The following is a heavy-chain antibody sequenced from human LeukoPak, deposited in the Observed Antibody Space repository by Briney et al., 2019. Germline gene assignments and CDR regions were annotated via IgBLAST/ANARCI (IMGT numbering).Heavy chain of an antibody. V-gene: IGHV1-69*04. CDR2: IIPILGIA. CDR3: ARGGVVAAAGIGY. J-gene: IGHJ4*02. D-gene: IGHD6-13*01. CDR1: GGTFSSYA. Sequence: ASVKVSCKASGGTFSSYAISWVRQAPGQGLEWMGRIIPILGIANYAQKFQGRVTITADKSTSTAYMELSSLRSEDTAVYCCARGGVVAAAGIGYWGQGTLVTVSS.